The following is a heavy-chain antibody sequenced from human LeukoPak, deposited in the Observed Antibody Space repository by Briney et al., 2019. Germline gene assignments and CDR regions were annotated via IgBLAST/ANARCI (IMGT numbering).Heavy chain of an antibody. V-gene: IGHV1-2*02. J-gene: IGHJ6*03. D-gene: IGHD5-12*01. CDR1: GYTLTGYY. CDR3: ARGSDSGYDLGDYYYYMDV. CDR2: INPNSGGT. Sequence: ASVKVSCKASGYTLTGYYMHWVRQAPGQGLEWMGWINPNSGGTNYAQKFQGRVTMTRDTSISTAYMELSRLRSDDTAVYYCARGSDSGYDLGDYYYYMDVWGKGTTVTVSS.